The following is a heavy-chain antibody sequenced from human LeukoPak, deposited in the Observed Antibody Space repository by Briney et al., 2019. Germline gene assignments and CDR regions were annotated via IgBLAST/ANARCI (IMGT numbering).Heavy chain of an antibody. J-gene: IGHJ4*02. V-gene: IGHV1-24*01. D-gene: IGHD6-19*01. Sequence: GASVKVSCKVSGYTLTELSMHWVRQAPGKGLEWMGGFGPEDGETIYAQKFQGRVTMTEDTSTDTAYMELSSLRSEDTAVYYCARTVSRSGWYLSPFDYWGQGTLVTVSS. CDR2: FGPEDGET. CDR3: ARTVSRSGWYLSPFDY. CDR1: GYTLTELS.